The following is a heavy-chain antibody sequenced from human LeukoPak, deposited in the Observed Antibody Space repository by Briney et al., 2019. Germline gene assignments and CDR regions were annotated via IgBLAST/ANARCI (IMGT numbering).Heavy chain of an antibody. CDR2: IKNDGSGT. D-gene: IGHD3-16*01. J-gene: IGHJ4*02. V-gene: IGHV3-74*01. CDR1: GFTFSTYW. CDR3: ARGLTAFGAVAGDY. Sequence: GGSLRLSCAASGFTFSTYWMHWVRQAPGKGLVWVSRIKNDGSGTTYADSVKGRFTISRDNAKNTLYLQMNSLRAEDTAVYYCARGLTAFGAVAGDYWGQGTPVTVSS.